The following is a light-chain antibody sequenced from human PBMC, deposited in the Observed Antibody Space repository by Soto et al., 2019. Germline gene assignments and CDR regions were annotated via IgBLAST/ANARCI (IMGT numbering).Light chain of an antibody. V-gene: IGLV2-14*03. CDR3: SSYTSSSTRV. CDR1: SSDVGGYKY. Sequence: QSALTQPASVSGSPGQSITISCTGTSSDVGGYKYVSWYQQHPGKAPKLMIYDIRNRHSGVSNRFSGSKSGNTAALTISGLQAEDEAEYSCSSYTSSSTRVFGTGTKLTVL. J-gene: IGLJ1*01. CDR2: DIR.